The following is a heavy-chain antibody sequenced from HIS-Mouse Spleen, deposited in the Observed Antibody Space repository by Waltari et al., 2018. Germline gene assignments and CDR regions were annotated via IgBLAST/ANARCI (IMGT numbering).Heavy chain of an antibody. V-gene: IGHV4-59*08. J-gene: IGHJ4*02. D-gene: IGHD2-15*01. CDR3: ARGGLLAATYYFDY. CDR1: GCSISSSY. Sequence: QVQLQESGPGLVKPSETLSLTCTVSGCSISSSYWSWIRQPPGKGLEWIGYIYYSGSTNYNPSLKSRVTISVDTSKNQFSLKLSSVTAADTAVYYCARGGLLAATYYFDYWGQGTLVTVSS. CDR2: IYYSGST.